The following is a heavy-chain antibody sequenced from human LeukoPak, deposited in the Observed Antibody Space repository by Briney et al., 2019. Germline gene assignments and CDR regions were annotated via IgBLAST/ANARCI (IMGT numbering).Heavy chain of an antibody. V-gene: IGHV4-39*01. CDR2: IYYSGST. D-gene: IGHD4-11*01. Sequence: SETLSLTCTVSGGSISSSSYYWGWIRQPPGKGLEWIGSIYYSGSTYYNPSLKSRVTISVDTSKNQFSLKLSSVTAADTAVYYCARVSGATVTTLFDYWGQGTLVTVSS. CDR1: GGSISSSSYY. J-gene: IGHJ4*02. CDR3: ARVSGATVTTLFDY.